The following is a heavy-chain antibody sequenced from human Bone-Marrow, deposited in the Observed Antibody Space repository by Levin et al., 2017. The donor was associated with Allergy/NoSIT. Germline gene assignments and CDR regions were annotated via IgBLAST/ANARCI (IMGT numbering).Heavy chain of an antibody. Sequence: PGGSLRLSCAASGFMFDDYAMHWVRQAPGKGLEWVSSVNRKNDNRGYADSVKGRFTISRDNAKNSLYLQMNSLRPEDTALYYCAKERGEGGSETYYHVVGAFGTWGQGTMVTVSS. CDR2: VNRKNDNR. V-gene: IGHV3-9*01. CDR3: AKERGEGGSETYYHVVGAFGT. CDR1: GFMFDDYA. D-gene: IGHD3-10*01. J-gene: IGHJ3*02.